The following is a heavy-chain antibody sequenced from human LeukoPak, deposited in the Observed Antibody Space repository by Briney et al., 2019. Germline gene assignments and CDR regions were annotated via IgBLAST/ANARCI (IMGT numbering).Heavy chain of an antibody. V-gene: IGHV3-30*03. CDR2: ISYDGSNK. J-gene: IGHJ4*02. CDR3: ARERKYDSNFDY. Sequence: PGGSLRLSCAASGFTFSSYGMHWVRQAPGKGLEWVAVISYDGSNKYYADSVKGRFTISRDNSKNTLYLQMNSLRAEDTAVYYCARERKYDSNFDYWGQGTLVTVSS. CDR1: GFTFSSYG. D-gene: IGHD1-1*01.